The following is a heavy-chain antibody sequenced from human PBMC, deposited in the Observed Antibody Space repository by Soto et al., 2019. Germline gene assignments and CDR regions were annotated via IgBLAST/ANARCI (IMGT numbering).Heavy chain of an antibody. CDR2: IYWNDEN. J-gene: IGHJ4*02. V-gene: IGHV2-5*01. Sequence: QITLKESGPTLVKPTQTLTLTCTFSGFSLSTSGVGVGWLRQPPGKALEWLALIYWNDENRYSPSLKSRLTITKDTSKNQVVLTMTNMDPVDTATYSCAHQIMEATLDFWGQGTLVTVSS. D-gene: IGHD2-8*01. CDR3: AHQIMEATLDF. CDR1: GFSLSTSGVG.